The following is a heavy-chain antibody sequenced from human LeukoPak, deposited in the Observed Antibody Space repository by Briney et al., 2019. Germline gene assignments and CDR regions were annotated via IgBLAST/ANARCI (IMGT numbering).Heavy chain of an antibody. CDR2: ISHDGSKE. Sequence: PGGSLRLSGAASGFTFSNYAFHWVRQAPGKGLEWVAVISHDGSKEYYADSVEGRFTISRDNSKNTLYLQMNSLRREDTAVFSCARERSSGSYYDHWGQGTLVTVSS. V-gene: IGHV3-30*04. CDR1: GFTFSNYA. D-gene: IGHD1-26*01. CDR3: ARERSSGSYYDH. J-gene: IGHJ4*02.